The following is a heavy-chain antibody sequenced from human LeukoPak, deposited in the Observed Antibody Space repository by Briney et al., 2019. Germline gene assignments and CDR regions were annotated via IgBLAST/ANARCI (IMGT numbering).Heavy chain of an antibody. V-gene: IGHV4-39*01. CDR2: IYYSGST. J-gene: IGHJ4*02. Sequence: PGGSLRLSCTASGFTFGDYAMSWFRQPPGKGLEWIGSIYYSGSTYYNPSLKSRVTISVDTSKNQFSLKLSSVTAADTAVYYCARSLGVTALFDYWGQGTLVTVSS. CDR3: ARSLGVTALFDY. CDR1: GFTFGDYA.